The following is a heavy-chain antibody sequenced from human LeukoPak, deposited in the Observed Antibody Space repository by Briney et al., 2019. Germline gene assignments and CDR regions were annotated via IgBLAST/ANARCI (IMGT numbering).Heavy chain of an antibody. D-gene: IGHD3-10*01. CDR2: ISGSGGNT. CDR1: GFTFSSYE. V-gene: IGHV3-23*01. Sequence: PGGSLRLSCAASGFTFSSYEMNWVRQAPGKGLEWVSAISGSGGNTYYADSVKGRFTISRDNSKNTLYLQMNSLRAEDTAVYYCAKDRRAGSYDYWGQGTLVTVSS. J-gene: IGHJ4*02. CDR3: AKDRRAGSYDY.